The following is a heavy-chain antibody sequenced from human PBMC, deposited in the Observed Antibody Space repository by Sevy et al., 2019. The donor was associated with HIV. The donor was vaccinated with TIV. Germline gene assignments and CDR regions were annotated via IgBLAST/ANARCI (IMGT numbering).Heavy chain of an antibody. D-gene: IGHD1-26*01. CDR2: IKPDGSDK. CDR1: GFSFSAYW. V-gene: IGHV3-7*01. Sequence: GGFLRLSCAASGFSFSAYWMNWVRQAPGKGLEWVANIKPDGSDKHYVDSAEGRFTISRDNAKNSLYLQMNRLRVEVTAMYYCAQETFGRFDSWGQGTLVTVSS. J-gene: IGHJ4*02. CDR3: AQETFGRFDS.